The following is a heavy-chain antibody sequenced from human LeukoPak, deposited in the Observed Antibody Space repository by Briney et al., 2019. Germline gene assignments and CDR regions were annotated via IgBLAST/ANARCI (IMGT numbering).Heavy chain of an antibody. V-gene: IGHV3-30*18. CDR2: ISYDGSNK. D-gene: IGHD3-22*01. Sequence: PGGSLRLSCAASGFTFSSYGMHWVRQAPGKGLEWVAVISYDGSNKYYADSVKGRFTIPRDNSKNTLYLQMNSLRAEDTAVYYCAKDSLLNLLRGCFDYWGQGTLVTVSS. CDR1: GFTFSSYG. J-gene: IGHJ4*02. CDR3: AKDSLLNLLRGCFDY.